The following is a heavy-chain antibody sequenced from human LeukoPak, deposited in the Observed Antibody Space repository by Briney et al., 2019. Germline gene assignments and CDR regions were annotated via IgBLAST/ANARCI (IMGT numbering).Heavy chain of an antibody. V-gene: IGHV3-23*01. Sequence: GGSLRLSCAASGFTFSSYAMSWVRQAPGKGLEWVSAISGSGGSTYYADSVKGRFTISRDNSKNTLYLQMNSLRAEDTAVYYCAQDHPVVATIRAIPDAFDIWGQGTMVTVSS. D-gene: IGHD5-12*01. J-gene: IGHJ3*02. CDR3: AQDHPVVATIRAIPDAFDI. CDR2: ISGSGGST. CDR1: GFTFSSYA.